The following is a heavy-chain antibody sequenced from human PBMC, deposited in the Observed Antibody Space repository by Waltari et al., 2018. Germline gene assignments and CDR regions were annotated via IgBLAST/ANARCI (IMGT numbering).Heavy chain of an antibody. Sequence: EVQLLESGGGLVQPGGSLRLSCAASGFTFSSYAMSWVRQAPGKGLEWVSVIYSGGSTYYADSVKGRFTISRDNSKNTLYLQMNSLRAEDTAVYYCASRSVGIRATRALLDAFDIWGQGTMVTVSS. CDR2: IYSGGST. V-gene: IGHV3-23*03. CDR3: ASRSVGIRATRALLDAFDI. J-gene: IGHJ3*02. CDR1: GFTFSSYA. D-gene: IGHD1-26*01.